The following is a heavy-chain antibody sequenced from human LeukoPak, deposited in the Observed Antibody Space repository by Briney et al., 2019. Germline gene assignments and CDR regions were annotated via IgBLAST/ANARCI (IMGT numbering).Heavy chain of an antibody. CDR2: INSDGTST. CDR3: ARSPLSKPILDY. CDR1: GFTFSSYW. J-gene: IGHJ4*02. Sequence: GGSLRLSCAASGFTFSSYWMHWVRQAPGKGLLWVSRINSDGTSTSYADSVKGRFTISRDNAKNTLYLQMNSLRAEDTAVYYCARSPLSKPILDYWGQGTLVTVSS. V-gene: IGHV3-74*01. D-gene: IGHD3-16*01.